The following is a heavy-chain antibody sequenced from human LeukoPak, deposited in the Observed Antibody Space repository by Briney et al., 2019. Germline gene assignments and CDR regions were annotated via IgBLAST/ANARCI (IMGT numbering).Heavy chain of an antibody. CDR3: ERDVGREEAARPDYYYYMDV. V-gene: IGHV3-66*01. J-gene: IGHJ6*03. CDR1: GFTVSSNY. Sequence: PGGSLRLSCAASGFTVSSNYMSWVRQAPGKGLEWVSVIYSGGSTYYADSVKGRFTISRDNSKNTLYLQMNSLRAEDTAVYYCERDVGREEAARPDYYYYMDVWGKGTTVTVSS. CDR2: IYSGGST. D-gene: IGHD6-6*01.